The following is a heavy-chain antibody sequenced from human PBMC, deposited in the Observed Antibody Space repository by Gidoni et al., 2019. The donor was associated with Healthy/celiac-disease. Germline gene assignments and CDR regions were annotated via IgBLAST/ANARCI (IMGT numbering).Heavy chain of an antibody. Sequence: EVQLLESGGGLVQPGGSLRLSCAASGFTFSSYAMSWVRQAPGKGLEWVSAISGSGGSTYYADSVKGRFTISRDNSKNTLYLQMNSLRAEDTAVYYCAKAKRKLERRSGYYYGMDVWGQGTTVTVSS. J-gene: IGHJ6*02. D-gene: IGHD1-1*01. V-gene: IGHV3-23*01. CDR3: AKAKRKLERRSGYYYGMDV. CDR1: GFTFSSYA. CDR2: ISGSGGST.